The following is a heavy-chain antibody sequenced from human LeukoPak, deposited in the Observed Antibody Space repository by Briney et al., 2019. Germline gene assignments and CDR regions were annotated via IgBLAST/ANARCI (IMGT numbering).Heavy chain of an antibody. CDR2: IKQDGSEK. J-gene: IGHJ4*02. V-gene: IGHV3-7*01. D-gene: IGHD3-9*01. CDR1: GFTFSSYW. CDR3: ARGENPGYYDILTGYYYFDY. Sequence: GSLRLSCAASGFTFSSYWMSWVRQAPGKGLEWVANIKQDGSEKYYVDSVKGRFTISRDNAKNSLYLQMNSLRAEDTAVYYCARGENPGYYDILTGYYYFDYWGQGTLVTVSS.